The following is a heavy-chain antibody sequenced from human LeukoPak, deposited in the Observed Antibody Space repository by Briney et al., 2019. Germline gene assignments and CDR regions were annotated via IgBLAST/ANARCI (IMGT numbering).Heavy chain of an antibody. CDR2: IYPGDSDT. CDR3: AKYSSSAGFDI. CDR1: GYSFTSYW. V-gene: IGHV5-51*01. Sequence: GESLQISCKGSGYSFTSYWIGWVRQMPGRGLEWMGIIYPGDSDTRYSPSFQGQVTISADKSISTAYLQWNSLKASDTAMYYCAKYSSSAGFDIWGQGTMVTVSS. D-gene: IGHD6-6*01. J-gene: IGHJ3*02.